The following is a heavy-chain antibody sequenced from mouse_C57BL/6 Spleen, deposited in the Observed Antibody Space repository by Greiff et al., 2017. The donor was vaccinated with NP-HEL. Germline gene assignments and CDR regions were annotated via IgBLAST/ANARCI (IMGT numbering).Heavy chain of an antibody. Sequence: EVQVVESGGGLVKPGGSLKLSCAASGFTFSSYAMSWVRQTPEKRLEWVATISDGGSYTYYPDNVKGRFTISRDNAKNNLYLQMSHLKSEDTAMYYCARDPPPITTVVRWYFDVWGTGTTVTVSS. J-gene: IGHJ1*03. CDR3: ARDPPPITTVVRWYFDV. V-gene: IGHV5-4*01. CDR2: ISDGGSYT. D-gene: IGHD1-1*01. CDR1: GFTFSSYA.